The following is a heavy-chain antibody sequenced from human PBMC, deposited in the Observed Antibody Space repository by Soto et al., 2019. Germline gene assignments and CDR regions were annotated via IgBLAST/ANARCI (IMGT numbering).Heavy chain of an antibody. CDR3: ARGKPSGYRFGPRNFFYYGLDV. D-gene: IGHD5-18*01. CDR2: VHPSGST. J-gene: IGHJ6*02. CDR1: SASPGDHY. Sequence: TSGALSLTRAVFSASPGDHYWAWVRQSPDKGLGGVGEVHPSGSTDYNPSLKSRLTLSLHTSKNQFSLKVASVTAADTAVYFCARGKPSGYRFGPRNFFYYGLDVWGPGTTVTVSS. V-gene: IGHV4-34*01.